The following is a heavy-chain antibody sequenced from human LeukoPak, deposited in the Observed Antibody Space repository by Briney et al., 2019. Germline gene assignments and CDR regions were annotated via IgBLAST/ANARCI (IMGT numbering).Heavy chain of an antibody. V-gene: IGHV3-7*01. J-gene: IGHJ4*02. CDR3: ARDLRDSSGWFIGGIGFDY. CDR2: IKQDGSEK. CDR1: GFTFSNYW. D-gene: IGHD6-19*01. Sequence: GGSLRLSCAASGFTFSNYWMSWVRQAPGKGLEWVATIKQDGSEKYYVDSVSGRFTISRDNAKNSLSLQMNSLRAEDTAVYYCARDLRDSSGWFIGGIGFDYWGQGTLVTVSS.